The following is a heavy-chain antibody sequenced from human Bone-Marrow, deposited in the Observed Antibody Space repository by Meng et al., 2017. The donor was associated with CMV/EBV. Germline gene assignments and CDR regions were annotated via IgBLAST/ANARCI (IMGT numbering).Heavy chain of an antibody. D-gene: IGHD2-2*02. J-gene: IGHJ6*02. V-gene: IGHV3-21*01. CDR3: ARDRGCSSTSCYTLNGMDV. CDR2: ISSSSSYI. CDR1: GFTFSSYS. Sequence: GESLKISCAASGFTFSSYSMNWVRQAPGKGLEWVSSISSSSSYIYYADSVKGRFTIFRDNSKNSLYLQMNSLRAEDTAVYYCARDRGCSSTSCYTLNGMDVWGQGTTVTVSS.